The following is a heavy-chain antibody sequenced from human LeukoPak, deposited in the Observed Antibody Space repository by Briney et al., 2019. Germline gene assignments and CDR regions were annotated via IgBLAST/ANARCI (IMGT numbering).Heavy chain of an antibody. V-gene: IGHV3-23*01. Sequence: GGSLRLSCAASGFTFSDSAMDWVRQAPGKGLEWVSLIRHSGANTFYADSVKGRFSVSRDNAKNSLYLQMNSLRAEDTAVYYCARVYFYGMDVWGQGTTVTVSS. CDR2: IRHSGANT. D-gene: IGHD2-8*01. CDR1: GFTFSDSA. J-gene: IGHJ6*02. CDR3: ARVYFYGMDV.